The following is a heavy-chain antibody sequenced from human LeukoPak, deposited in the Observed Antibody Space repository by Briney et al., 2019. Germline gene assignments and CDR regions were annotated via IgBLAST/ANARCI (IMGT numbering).Heavy chain of an antibody. CDR1: GYTFTSYY. V-gene: IGHV1-46*01. CDR3: ATKSRAYCGGDCYTTVDY. J-gene: IGHJ4*02. D-gene: IGHD2-21*02. CDR2: INPSGGST. Sequence: ASVKVSCKASGYTFTSYYMHWVRQAPGQGLEWMGIINPSGGSTSYAQKFQGRVTMTRDTSTSTVYMELSSLSSEDTAVYYCATKSRAYCGGDCYTTVDYWGQGTLVTVSS.